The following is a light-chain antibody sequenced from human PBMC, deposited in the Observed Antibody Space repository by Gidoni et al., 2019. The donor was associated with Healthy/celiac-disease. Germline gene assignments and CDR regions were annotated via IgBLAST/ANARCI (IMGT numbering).Light chain of an antibody. J-gene: IGKJ1*01. CDR2: GAS. V-gene: IGKV3-20*01. CDR1: QSVSSSY. Sequence: IVLTQSPGTLSLSPGERATLSSRASQSVSSSYLAWYQQKPGQAPRLLIYGASSRATGIPDRFSGSGSGTDFTLTISRLEPEDFAVYYCQQYGSSPRTFGQGTKVEIK. CDR3: QQYGSSPRT.